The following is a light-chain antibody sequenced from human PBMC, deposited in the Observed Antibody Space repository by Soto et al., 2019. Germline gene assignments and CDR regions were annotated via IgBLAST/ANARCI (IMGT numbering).Light chain of an antibody. V-gene: IGLV2-14*01. CDR1: RSDVGAYNY. Sequence: QSGLTQPASVSGSPGQSIAISCTGTRSDVGAYNYVSWYQQHPGKAPKLMISELTNRPSGVSDRFSGSKSGNTASLTISGLQAEDEADYYCSSFTSRFTFVFGTGTKVTVL. CDR3: SSFTSRFTFV. J-gene: IGLJ1*01. CDR2: ELT.